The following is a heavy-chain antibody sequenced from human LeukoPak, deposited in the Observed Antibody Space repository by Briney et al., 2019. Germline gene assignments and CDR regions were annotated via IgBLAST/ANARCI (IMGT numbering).Heavy chain of an antibody. Sequence: GGSLRLSCAASGFTFSSYSMNWVRQAPEKGLEWVSSVSSSSSYIYYADPVKGRFTISSDNAKNSLYLQMNSLRAEDAAVYYCAREGFGAARWVFDYWGQGTLVTVSS. CDR3: AREGFGAARWVFDY. J-gene: IGHJ4*02. CDR2: VSSSSSYI. CDR1: GFTFSSYS. D-gene: IGHD6-6*01. V-gene: IGHV3-21*01.